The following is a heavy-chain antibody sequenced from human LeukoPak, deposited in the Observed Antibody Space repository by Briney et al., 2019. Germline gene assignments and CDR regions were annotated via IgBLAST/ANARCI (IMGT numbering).Heavy chain of an antibody. Sequence: ASVKVSCKASGYTFTGYNMHWVRQAPGQGLEWMGWINPNSGGTKYAQRFQGRVTMTRDTSISTAYMELSRLRSDDTAVYYCARSRTSGSAEFFQYWGQGTLVTVSS. D-gene: IGHD3-22*01. CDR1: GYTFTGYN. CDR2: INPNSGGT. V-gene: IGHV1-2*02. CDR3: ARSRTSGSAEFFQY. J-gene: IGHJ1*01.